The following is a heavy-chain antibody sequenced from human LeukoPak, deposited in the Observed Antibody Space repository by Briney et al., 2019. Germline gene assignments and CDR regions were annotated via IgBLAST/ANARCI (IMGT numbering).Heavy chain of an antibody. J-gene: IGHJ4*02. CDR3: ARGSDPDY. Sequence: ASVKVSCTASGYSFTKYAMQWVRQAPGQRLEWMGWINAGNSSPKYSQKFQGRVTISRDTSANIAYLELGSLRSEDTGIYYCARGSDPDYWGQGTLVTVSS. CDR1: GYSFTKYA. D-gene: IGHD3-10*01. V-gene: IGHV1-3*01. CDR2: INAGNSSP.